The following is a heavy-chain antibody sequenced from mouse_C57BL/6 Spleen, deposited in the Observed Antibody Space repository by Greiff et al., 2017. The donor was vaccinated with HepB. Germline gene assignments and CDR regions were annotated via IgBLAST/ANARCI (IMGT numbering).Heavy chain of an antibody. D-gene: IGHD2-4*01. CDR1: GFTFSSYA. V-gene: IGHV5-4*01. CDR3: ARDRYDYSWFAY. CDR2: ISDGGSYT. Sequence: EVHLVESGGGLVKPGGSLKLSCAASGFTFSSYAMSWVRQTPEKRLEWVATISDGGSYTYYPDNVKGRFTISRDNAKNNLYLQMSHLKSEDTAMYYCARDRYDYSWFAYWGQGTLVTVSA. J-gene: IGHJ3*01.